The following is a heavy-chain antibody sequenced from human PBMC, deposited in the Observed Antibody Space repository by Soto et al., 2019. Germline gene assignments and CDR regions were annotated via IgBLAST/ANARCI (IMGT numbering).Heavy chain of an antibody. V-gene: IGHV1-3*01. CDR3: ARDNVGANYFDY. D-gene: IGHD1-26*01. Sequence: ASVKVSCKASGYTFPSYAMHWVRQAPGQRLEWMGWINAGNGNTKYSQKFQGRVTITRDTSASTAYMELSSLRSEDTAVYYCARDNVGANYFDYWRQGTLVTVSS. CDR2: INAGNGNT. CDR1: GYTFPSYA. J-gene: IGHJ4*02.